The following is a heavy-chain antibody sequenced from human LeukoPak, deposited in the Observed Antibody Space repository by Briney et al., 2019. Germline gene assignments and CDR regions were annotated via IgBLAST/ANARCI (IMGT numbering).Heavy chain of an antibody. CDR2: IKQDGSEK. D-gene: IGHD6-19*01. V-gene: IGHV3-7*01. CDR1: GFTFSSYW. Sequence: GGSLRLSCAASGFTFSSYWMSWVRQAPGKGLEWVANIKQDGSEKYYVDSVKGRFTISRDNAKNSLYLQMNSLRAEYTAVYYCARVYSSGPNWFDPWGQGTLVTVSS. CDR3: ARVYSSGPNWFDP. J-gene: IGHJ5*02.